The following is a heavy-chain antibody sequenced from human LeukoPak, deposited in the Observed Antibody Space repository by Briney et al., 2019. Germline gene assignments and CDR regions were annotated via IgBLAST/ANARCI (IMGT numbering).Heavy chain of an antibody. D-gene: IGHD3-22*01. Sequence: GGSLRLSCAASGFTFSNYWMSWVRQAPGKGLEWVSDIYSGGSTYYADSVKGRFTISRDNSKNTLYLQMNSLRAEDTAVYYCARDSTSSGYYDNWGQGTLVTVSS. CDR3: ARDSTSSGYYDN. J-gene: IGHJ4*02. CDR1: GFTFSNYW. CDR2: IYSGGST. V-gene: IGHV3-53*01.